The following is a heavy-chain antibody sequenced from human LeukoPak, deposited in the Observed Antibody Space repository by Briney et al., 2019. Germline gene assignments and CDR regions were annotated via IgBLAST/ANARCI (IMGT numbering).Heavy chain of an antibody. D-gene: IGHD3-3*01. CDR1: GFIFSDYY. J-gene: IGHJ4*02. CDR3: ARDGDYNFWIGNYDY. CDR2: ISSTGYSI. Sequence: PGGSLRLSCAASGFIFSDYYMSWIRQAPGKGLEWVSYISSTGYSIFYADSVKGRFTISRENANNSLYLQMNSLRAEDTAVYYCARDGDYNFWIGNYDYWGQGALVTVSS. V-gene: IGHV3-11*04.